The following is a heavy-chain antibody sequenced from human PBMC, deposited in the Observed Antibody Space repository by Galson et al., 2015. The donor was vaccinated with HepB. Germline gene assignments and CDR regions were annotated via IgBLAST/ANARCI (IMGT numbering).Heavy chain of an antibody. Sequence: SVKVSCKASGYTFTSYAMHWVRQAPGQRLEWMGWINAGNGNTKYSQKFQGRVTITRDTSASTAYMELSSLRSEDTAVYYCARETTVTRYYYGVDVWGQGTTVTVSS. J-gene: IGHJ6*02. CDR2: INAGNGNT. CDR3: ARETTVTRYYYGVDV. CDR1: GYTFTSYA. D-gene: IGHD4-11*01. V-gene: IGHV1-3*01.